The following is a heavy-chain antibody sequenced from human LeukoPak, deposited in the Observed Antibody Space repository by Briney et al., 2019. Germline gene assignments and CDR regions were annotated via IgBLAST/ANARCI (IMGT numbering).Heavy chain of an antibody. D-gene: IGHD3-16*02. J-gene: IGHJ4*02. CDR2: IYYSGST. CDR1: GGSISSYY. CDR3: ARATYNYAWGTYRLIGYLDY. V-gene: IGHV4-59*08. Sequence: SETLSLTCSVSGGSISSYYWSWIRQPPGKGLEWIGYIYYSGSTNYNPSLKSRVTMSVDTSKNQFSLKLTSVTAADTAVYYCARATYNYAWGTYRLIGYLDYWGQGTLVTVSS.